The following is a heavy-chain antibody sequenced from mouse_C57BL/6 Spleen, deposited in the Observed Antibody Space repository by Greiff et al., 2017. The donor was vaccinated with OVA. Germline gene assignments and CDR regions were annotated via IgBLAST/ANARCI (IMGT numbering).Heavy chain of an antibody. Sequence: EVKLQQSGPELVKPGASVKISCKASGYTFTDYYMNWVKQSHGKSLEWIGDINPNNGGTSYNQKFKGKATLTVDKSSSTAYMELRSLTSEDSAVYYCARKGYYGSSFFDYWGQGTTLTVSS. CDR3: ARKGYYGSSFFDY. V-gene: IGHV1-26*01. CDR2: INPNNGGT. J-gene: IGHJ2*01. D-gene: IGHD1-1*01. CDR1: GYTFTDYY.